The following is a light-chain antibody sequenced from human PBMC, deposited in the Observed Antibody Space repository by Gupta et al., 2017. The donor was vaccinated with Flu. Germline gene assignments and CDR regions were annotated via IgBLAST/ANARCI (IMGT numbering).Light chain of an antibody. CDR3: QHEDSSPWT. J-gene: IGKJ1*01. CDR2: KAS. CDR1: QSIDIW. Sequence: DIQMTQFPSTLSASVGDRVTITCRASQSIDIWLAWFQKKPGKAPKPLIYKASSLETGVPSRFSGSGSGTEFSLTITRLQPDDFANYYCQHEDSSPWTFGQGTKVEI. V-gene: IGKV1-5*03.